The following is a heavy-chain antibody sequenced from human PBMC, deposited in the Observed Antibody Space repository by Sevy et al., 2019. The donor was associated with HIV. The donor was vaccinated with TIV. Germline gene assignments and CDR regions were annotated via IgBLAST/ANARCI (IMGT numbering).Heavy chain of an antibody. Sequence: SETLSLTCTVSGASISSYYLSWIRQPAGKGLEWIGRIYTSGSTNYNPSLQSRVTMSVDTSKDQFSLKLSSVTAADTAVYYCAGGNGDYCSGGSCYSDYGMDVWGQGTTVTVSS. V-gene: IGHV4-4*07. CDR3: AGGNGDYCSGGSCYSDYGMDV. CDR1: GASISSYY. D-gene: IGHD2-15*01. J-gene: IGHJ6*02. CDR2: IYTSGST.